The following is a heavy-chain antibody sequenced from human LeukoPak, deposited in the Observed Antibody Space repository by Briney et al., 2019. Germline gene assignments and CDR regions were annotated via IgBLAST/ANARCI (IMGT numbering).Heavy chain of an antibody. V-gene: IGHV4-34*01. CDR1: GGSFSGYY. Sequence: SETLSLTCAVYGGSFSGYYWSWIRQPPGKGLEWIGEINHSGSTNYNPSLQSRVTISVDTSKNQFSLKLRSVTAADTAVYYCASSRETLYYGSGSHYNCDYWGQGTLVTVSS. CDR3: ASSRETLYYGSGSHYNCDY. J-gene: IGHJ4*02. CDR2: INHSGST. D-gene: IGHD3-10*01.